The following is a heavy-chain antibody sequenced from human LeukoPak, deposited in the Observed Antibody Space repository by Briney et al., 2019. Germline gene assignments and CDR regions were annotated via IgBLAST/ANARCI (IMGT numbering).Heavy chain of an antibody. D-gene: IGHD4-17*01. CDR1: GITLSDYY. J-gene: IGHJ6*02. V-gene: IGHV3-11*01. CDR2: ISSSGTTI. CDR3: ARGVKANYGDYVG. Sequence: GGSLRLSCVASGITLSDYYMSWIRQAPGKGLECISYISSSGTTIYYGDSVKGRFTISRDNAKNSLYLQMNSLRAEDTAVYYCARGVKANYGDYVGWGQGTTVTVSS.